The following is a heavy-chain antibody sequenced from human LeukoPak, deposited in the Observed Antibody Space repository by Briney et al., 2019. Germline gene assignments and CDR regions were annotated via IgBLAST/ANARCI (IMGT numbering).Heavy chain of an antibody. Sequence: PGRSLRLSCAASGFTFSSYAMPWVRQAPGKGLEWVAVISYDGSNKYCADSVKGRFTISRDNSKNTLYLQMNSLRAEDTAAYYCARNLYCSGGSCSDYWGQGTLVTVSS. CDR3: ARNLYCSGGSCSDY. V-gene: IGHV3-30-3*01. J-gene: IGHJ4*02. CDR2: ISYDGSNK. D-gene: IGHD2-15*01. CDR1: GFTFSSYA.